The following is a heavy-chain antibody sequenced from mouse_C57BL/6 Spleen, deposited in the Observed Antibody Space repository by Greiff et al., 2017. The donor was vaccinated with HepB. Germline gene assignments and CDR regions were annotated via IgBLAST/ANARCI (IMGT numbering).Heavy chain of an antibody. CDR2: IYPGDGDT. CDR3: ARSWGFYGSSYVYLDY. Sequence: VQLQQSGPELVKPGASVKISCKASGYAFSSSWMNWVKQRPGKGLEWIGRIYPGDGDTNYNGKFKGKATLTADKSSSTAYMQLSSLTSEDSAVYFCARSWGFYGSSYVYLDYRGQGTTLTVSS. D-gene: IGHD1-1*01. CDR1: GYAFSSSW. J-gene: IGHJ2*01. V-gene: IGHV1-82*01.